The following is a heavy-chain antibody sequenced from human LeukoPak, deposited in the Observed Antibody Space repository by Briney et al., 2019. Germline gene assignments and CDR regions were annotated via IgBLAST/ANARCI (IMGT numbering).Heavy chain of an antibody. J-gene: IGHJ5*02. CDR2: MNPNSGNT. V-gene: IGHV1-8*01. CDR1: GYTFTSYD. CDR3: GIHYYDSRFDP. Sequence: ASVKVSCKASGYTFTSYDINWVRQATGQGLEWMGWMNPNSGNTGYAQKFRGRVTMTRNTSISTAYMELSSLRSEDTAVYYCGIHYYDSRFDPWGQGTLVTVSS. D-gene: IGHD3-22*01.